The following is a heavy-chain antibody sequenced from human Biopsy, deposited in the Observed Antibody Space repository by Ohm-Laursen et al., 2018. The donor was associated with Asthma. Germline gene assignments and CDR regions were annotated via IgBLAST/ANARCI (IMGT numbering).Heavy chain of an antibody. D-gene: IGHD4-23*01. CDR2: IKHDGSEK. Sequence: SLRLSCAASGFTFSSYWMSWVRQAPGKGLEWVANIKHDGSEKNHVDSLKGRFTISRDNAKNSLYLQMNSLRAEDTAVYYCARAYGGSFFSGSFDIWGQGTMVTVSS. J-gene: IGHJ3*02. V-gene: IGHV3-7*03. CDR1: GFTFSSYW. CDR3: ARAYGGSFFSGSFDI.